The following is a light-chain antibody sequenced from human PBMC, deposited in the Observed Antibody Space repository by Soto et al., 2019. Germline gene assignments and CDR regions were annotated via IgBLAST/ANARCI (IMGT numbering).Light chain of an antibody. CDR1: SSDVGGYNY. J-gene: IGLJ1*01. V-gene: IGLV2-14*01. CDR3: SSYTSSSTPLYV. Sequence: QSALAQPASVSGSPGQSITISCTGTSSDVGGYNYVSWYQQHPGKAPKLMIYDVSNRPSGVSNRFSGSKSGNTASLTISGLQAEDVADYYCSSYTSSSTPLYVFGTGTKVTVL. CDR2: DVS.